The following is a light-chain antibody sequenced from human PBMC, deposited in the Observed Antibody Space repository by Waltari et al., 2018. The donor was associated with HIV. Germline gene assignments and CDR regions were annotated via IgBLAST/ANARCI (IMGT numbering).Light chain of an antibody. Sequence: SSELTQPPSASVSPGQTLRLPCSGQISSGQSVSWCYQKPGQGTVLVMYKETERPSGSPERLARCNSGTTVTFTISRHQAEDEADYCCQSAASAITRLVCGGGTKLTVL. CDR2: KET. CDR3: QSAASAITRLV. V-gene: IGLV3-25*03. CDR1: ISSGQS. J-gene: IGLJ3*02.